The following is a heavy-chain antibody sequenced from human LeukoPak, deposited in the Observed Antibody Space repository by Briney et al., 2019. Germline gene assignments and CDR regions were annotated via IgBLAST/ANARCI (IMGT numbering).Heavy chain of an antibody. J-gene: IGHJ6*02. CDR2: INPNSGGT. Sequence: ASVKVSCKASGYTFTGYYMHWVRQAPGQGLEWMGWINPNSGGTNYAQKFQGRVTMTRDTSISTAYMELSRQRSDDTAVYYCARGLRFLEWLEYYYYYGMDVWGQGTTVTVSS. CDR3: ARGLRFLEWLEYYYYYGMDV. CDR1: GYTFTGYY. V-gene: IGHV1-2*02. D-gene: IGHD3-3*01.